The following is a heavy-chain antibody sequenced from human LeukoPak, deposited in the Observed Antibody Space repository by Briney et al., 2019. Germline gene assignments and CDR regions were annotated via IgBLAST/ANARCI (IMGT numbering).Heavy chain of an antibody. CDR1: RFTFSTYW. CDR2: IDSYGSST. V-gene: IGHV3-74*01. CDR3: ASSTYSGSHWDAFDI. J-gene: IGHJ3*02. Sequence: GGSLRLSCAASRFTFSTYWMHWVRQAPGKGLVWVSRIDSYGSSTSFADSVKGRFTISRDNAKNTLYLQMNSLRAEDTAVYYCASSTYSGSHWDAFDIWGQGTMVTVSS. D-gene: IGHD1-26*01.